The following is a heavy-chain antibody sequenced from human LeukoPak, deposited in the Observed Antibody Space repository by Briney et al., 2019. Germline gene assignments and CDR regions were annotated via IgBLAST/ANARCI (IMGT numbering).Heavy chain of an antibody. CDR3: ARSTNKAKFDY. J-gene: IGHJ4*02. CDR2: IYHSGST. CDR1: GGSISSGGYS. V-gene: IGHV4-30-2*01. Sequence: PSETLSLTCAVSGGSISSGGYSWSWIRQPPGRGLEWIGYIYHSGSTYYNPSLKSRVTISVDRSKNQFSLKLSSVTAAGTAVYYCARSTNKAKFDYWGQGTLVTVSS.